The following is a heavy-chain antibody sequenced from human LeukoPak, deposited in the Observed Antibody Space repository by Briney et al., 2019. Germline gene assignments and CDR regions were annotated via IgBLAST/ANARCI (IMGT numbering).Heavy chain of an antibody. Sequence: GGSLRLSCAASGFTVSSNYMSWVRQAPGKGLEWVSVIYSGGSTYYADSVKGRFTISRDNSKNTLYLQMNSLRAEDTAVYYCARDGNYDSSGFPAGPYDYWGQGTLVTVSS. D-gene: IGHD3-22*01. CDR1: GFTVSSNY. CDR3: ARDGNYDSSGFPAGPYDY. V-gene: IGHV3-66*01. J-gene: IGHJ4*02. CDR2: IYSGGST.